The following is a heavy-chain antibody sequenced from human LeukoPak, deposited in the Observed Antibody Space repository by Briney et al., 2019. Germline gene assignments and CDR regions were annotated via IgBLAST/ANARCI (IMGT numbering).Heavy chain of an antibody. CDR2: IGSRSTTI. CDR3: ARDGGIAAAFDY. CDR1: GFTLSNYD. V-gene: IGHV3-48*01. Sequence: GGSLRLSCEASGFTLSNYDMNWVRQAPGKGLEWVSYIGSRSTTIYYADSVKGRFTISRGNAKNSLYLQMNSLRAEDTAVYYCARDGGIAAAFDYWGQGTLVTVSS. J-gene: IGHJ4*02. D-gene: IGHD6-13*01.